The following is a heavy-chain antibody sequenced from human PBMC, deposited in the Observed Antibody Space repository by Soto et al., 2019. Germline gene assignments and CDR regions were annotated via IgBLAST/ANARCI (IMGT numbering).Heavy chain of an antibody. Sequence: ASVKVSCAASGFTFSTYWMSWVRQAPGKGPEWVANIKGGGSEKNYGDSVKGRFTVSRDNAKNSLYLQMNSLGAEDTAVYYCARAYSYIYYWSQGALVTVSS. CDR1: GFTFSTYW. CDR2: IKGGGSEK. D-gene: IGHD4-4*01. J-gene: IGHJ4*02. CDR3: ARAYSYIYY. V-gene: IGHV3-7*04.